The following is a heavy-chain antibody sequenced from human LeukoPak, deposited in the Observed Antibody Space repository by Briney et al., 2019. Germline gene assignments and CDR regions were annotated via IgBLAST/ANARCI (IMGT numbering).Heavy chain of an antibody. CDR3: AKSGYCSSTSCRPFDY. CDR2: ISGSGGST. CDR1: GFTFSSYA. V-gene: IGHV3-23*01. D-gene: IGHD2-2*03. J-gene: IGHJ4*02. Sequence: GGSLRLSCAASGFTFSSYAMGWVRQAPGKGLEWVSAISGSGGSTYYADSVKGRFTISRDNSKNTLYLQMNSLRAEDTAVCYCAKSGYCSSTSCRPFDYWGQGTLVTVSS.